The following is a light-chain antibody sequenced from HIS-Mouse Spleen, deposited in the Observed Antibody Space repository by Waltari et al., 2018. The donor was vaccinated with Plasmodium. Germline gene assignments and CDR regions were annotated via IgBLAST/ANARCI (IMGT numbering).Light chain of an antibody. CDR3: CSYAGSSTFV. J-gene: IGLJ3*02. V-gene: IGLV2-23*03. Sequence: QSALTQPASVSGSPGQSITISCTGTSREVGSYNLVSWYQQHPGKAPKLMIYEGSKRPSGVSNRFSGSKSGNTASLTISGLQAEDEADYYCCSYAGSSTFVFGGGTKLTVL. CDR1: SREVGSYNL. CDR2: EGS.